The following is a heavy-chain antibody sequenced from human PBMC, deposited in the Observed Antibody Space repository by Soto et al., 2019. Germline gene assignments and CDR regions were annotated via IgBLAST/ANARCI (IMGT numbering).Heavy chain of an antibody. J-gene: IGHJ4*02. V-gene: IGHV3-53*01. CDR3: VYSESGYSYGLRI. Sequence: EVQLVESGGGLIQPGESLRLSCAASGSTVSSNYMSWVRQAPGKGLEWVSVIYSGGSSYYADSVKGRFTISRDNSKNTLYLQMNSLRAEDTAVYYCVYSESGYSYGLRIWGQGTLVTVSS. D-gene: IGHD5-18*01. CDR1: GSTVSSNY. CDR2: IYSGGSS.